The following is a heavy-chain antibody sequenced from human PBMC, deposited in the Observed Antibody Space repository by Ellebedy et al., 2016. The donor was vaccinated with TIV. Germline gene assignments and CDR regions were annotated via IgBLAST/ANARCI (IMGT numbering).Heavy chain of an antibody. CDR1: GFTFSSHH. J-gene: IGHJ4*02. Sequence: GESLKISCAASGFTFSSHHMNWVRQAPGKGLEWVASISSTSTYIYYADSLKGRFTISRDNAKNSLFLQMNNLRAEDTAVYYCARDSLVRGIAVASTLIEYWGQGTLVTVSS. D-gene: IGHD6-19*01. CDR3: ARDSLVRGIAVASTLIEY. CDR2: ISSTSTYI. V-gene: IGHV3-21*01.